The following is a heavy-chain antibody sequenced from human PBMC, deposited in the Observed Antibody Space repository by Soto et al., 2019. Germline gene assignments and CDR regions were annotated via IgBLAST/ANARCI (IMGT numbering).Heavy chain of an antibody. V-gene: IGHV4-61*01. CDR2: IYYSGST. D-gene: IGHD1-26*01. CDR3: ARDGGGSYSGYYDGMDV. Sequence: SETLSLTCTVSGGSVSSGSYYWSWIRQPPGKGLEWIGYIYYSGSTNYNPSLKSRVTISVDTSKNQFSLKLSSVTAADTAVYYCARDGGGSYSGYYDGMDVWGQGTTVTVSS. J-gene: IGHJ6*02. CDR1: GGSVSSGSYY.